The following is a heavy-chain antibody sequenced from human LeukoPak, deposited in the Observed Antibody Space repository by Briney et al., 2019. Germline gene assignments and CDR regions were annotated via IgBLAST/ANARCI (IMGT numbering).Heavy chain of an antibody. CDR1: GFSFDDFE. J-gene: IGHJ6*03. V-gene: IGHV3-20*01. Sequence: GGSLRLSCAASGFSFDDFEMSWVRQVPGKGLEYVSGISRSGRATGYGDSVKRRFTISRDNAKNSLYLQMTSLRAEDTALYHCARVPGSHYYYYMDVWGKGTAVTVSS. CDR2: ISRSGRAT. CDR3: ARVPGSHYYYYMDV.